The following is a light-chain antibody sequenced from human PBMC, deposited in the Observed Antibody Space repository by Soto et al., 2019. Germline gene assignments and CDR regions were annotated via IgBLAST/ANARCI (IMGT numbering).Light chain of an antibody. CDR2: AAA. CDR1: QVIGSS. CDR3: QQGNSFPLT. V-gene: IGKV1-12*01. J-gene: IGKJ3*01. Sequence: DIQMTQSPSSVSASVGDRVTITCRASQVIGSSLAWYQQKPGKAPNLLIYAAASLQSGVATRFSATFSGTEFTLTINNLQPEDVATYFGQQGNSFPLTFGPGTRVDIK.